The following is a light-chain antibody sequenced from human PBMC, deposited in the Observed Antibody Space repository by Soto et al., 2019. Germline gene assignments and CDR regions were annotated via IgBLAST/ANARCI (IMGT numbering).Light chain of an antibody. CDR3: CSYADHVV. J-gene: IGLJ2*01. Sequence: QSVLTQPRSVSGSPGQSVTISCTGTSSDVGGYNYVSWYQQHPGKAPKLMIYDVSKRPSGVPDRFSGSKSGNTASLTISGLQAEDEADYYCCSYADHVVFGGGTQLTVL. V-gene: IGLV2-11*01. CDR1: SSDVGGYNY. CDR2: DVS.